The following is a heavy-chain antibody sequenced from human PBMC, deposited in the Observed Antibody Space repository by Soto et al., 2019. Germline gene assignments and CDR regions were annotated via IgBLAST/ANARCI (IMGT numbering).Heavy chain of an antibody. CDR2: INPSGGST. J-gene: IGHJ6*02. D-gene: IGHD3-16*02. CDR1: GYTFTSYY. CDR3: ARDMITFGGAIPLPERYYYYYYGMDV. Sequence: ASVKVSCKXSGYTFTSYYMHWVRQAPGQGLEWMGIINPSGGSTSYAQKFQGRVTMTRDTSTSTVYMELSSLRSEDTAVYYCARDMITFGGAIPLPERYYYYYYGMDVWGQGTTVTVSS. V-gene: IGHV1-46*01.